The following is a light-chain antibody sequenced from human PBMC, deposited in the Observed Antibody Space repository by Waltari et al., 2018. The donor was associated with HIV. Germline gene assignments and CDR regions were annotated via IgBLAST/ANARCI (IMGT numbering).Light chain of an antibody. Sequence: SSDLTQPPSVSVSPGQPATIPCSGDSLSKQYTSWYKQRPGQAPVLLISKDNKRPSGIPERFSGSTSGTTVTLAISRVQPDDEADYYCQSSDTSGTSVIFGGGTKLTVL. CDR1: SLSKQY. CDR2: KDN. CDR3: QSSDTSGTSVI. J-gene: IGLJ2*01. V-gene: IGLV3-25*03.